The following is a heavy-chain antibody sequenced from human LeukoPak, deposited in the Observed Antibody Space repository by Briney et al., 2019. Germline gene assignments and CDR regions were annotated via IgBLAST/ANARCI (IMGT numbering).Heavy chain of an antibody. V-gene: IGHV4-39*01. J-gene: IGHJ4*02. CDR1: GGSISSSNYY. CDR2: IYYSGIT. Sequence: SETLSLTCTVSGGSISSSNYYWGWIRQPPGKGLEWIGSIYYSGITYYNPSLKRRVTISVETSNNQFSLKMSSVTAADTAMYYCARLLIYCSSTSCHFDYWGQGTLVTVSS. CDR3: ARLLIYCSSTSCHFDY. D-gene: IGHD2-2*01.